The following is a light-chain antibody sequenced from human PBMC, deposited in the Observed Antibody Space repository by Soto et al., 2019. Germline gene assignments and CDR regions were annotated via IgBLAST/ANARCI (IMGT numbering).Light chain of an antibody. Sequence: DIVMTQSPATLSVSPGERATLSCRASQSVFSSLAWYQQKPGQAPRLLIYGAATRATGIPARFSGSGSGTEFTLTPRSMQSEDFEVYFCQQYHNWPAFGQGTKV. J-gene: IGKJ1*01. V-gene: IGKV3-15*01. CDR1: QSVFSS. CDR3: QQYHNWPA. CDR2: GAA.